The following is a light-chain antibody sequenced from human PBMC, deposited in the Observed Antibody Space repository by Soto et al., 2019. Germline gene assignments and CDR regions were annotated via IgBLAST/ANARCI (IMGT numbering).Light chain of an antibody. V-gene: IGLV2-14*01. CDR3: SSYTSSSTYG. CDR2: DVN. CDR1: SSEVGGYNY. Sequence: QSVLTQPASVSGSPGQSIAISCTGTSSEVGGYNYVSWYQQHPGKAPKLMVYDVNDRPSGVSDRFSGSKSGNTASLTISGLQAEDEADYYCSSYTSSSTYGFGTGTKVTVL. J-gene: IGLJ1*01.